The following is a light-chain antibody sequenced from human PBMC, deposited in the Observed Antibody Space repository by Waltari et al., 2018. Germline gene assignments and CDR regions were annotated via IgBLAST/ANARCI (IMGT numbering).Light chain of an antibody. CDR1: QGIRNN. V-gene: IGKV1-6*02. CDR2: GAS. Sequence: AIQMTQSPSSLSASVGDRVTIHCRASQGIRNNLTWFQHKPGSVPKLLIYGASSPQSGVPSRFSGSGSGTDYTLTITSLQPEDIATYYCLQDYNYPYTFGQGTKLEIK. CDR3: LQDYNYPYT. J-gene: IGKJ2*01.